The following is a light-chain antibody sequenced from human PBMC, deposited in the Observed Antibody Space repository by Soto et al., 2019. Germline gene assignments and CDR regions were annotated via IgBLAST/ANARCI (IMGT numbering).Light chain of an antibody. Sequence: EIVLTQSPVTLSLSPGERATLSCRASQSVSSSYLAWYQQKPVQAPRLLIYGASSRATGIPDRFSGSGSGTDFTLTISRLDPEDYAVYFCQQYDSIPPWTFGQGTKVDIK. CDR1: QSVSSSY. CDR2: GAS. V-gene: IGKV3-20*01. J-gene: IGKJ1*01. CDR3: QQYDSIPPWT.